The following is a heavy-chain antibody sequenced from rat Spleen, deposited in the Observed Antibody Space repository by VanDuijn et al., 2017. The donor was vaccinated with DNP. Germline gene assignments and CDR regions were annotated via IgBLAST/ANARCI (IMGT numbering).Heavy chain of an antibody. D-gene: IGHD5-1*01. CDR2: ISDDGDRT. CDR1: GLTFSDNY. V-gene: IGHV5-7*01. CDR3: ARRTGGY. Sequence: EVQLVESGGGLVEPGRSLKISCVASGLTFSDNYMAWVRQAPTRGLEWVATISDDGDRTYYRDSVKGRFTISRDNTKNALYLQMDSLRSEDTATYYCARRTGGYWGQGVMVTVSS. J-gene: IGHJ2*01.